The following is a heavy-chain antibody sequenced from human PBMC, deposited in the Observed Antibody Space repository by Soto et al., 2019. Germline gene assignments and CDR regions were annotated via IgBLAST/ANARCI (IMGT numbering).Heavy chain of an antibody. Sequence: GGSLRLSCAASGFTFSSYSMNWVRQAPGKGLEWVSYISSSSSTIYYADSVKGRFTISRDNAKNSLYLQMNSLRDEDTAVYYCARPLTYYYDSSGSIGIDYWGQGTLVTVSS. CDR2: ISSSSSTI. D-gene: IGHD3-22*01. CDR3: ARPLTYYYDSSGSIGIDY. J-gene: IGHJ4*02. CDR1: GFTFSSYS. V-gene: IGHV3-48*02.